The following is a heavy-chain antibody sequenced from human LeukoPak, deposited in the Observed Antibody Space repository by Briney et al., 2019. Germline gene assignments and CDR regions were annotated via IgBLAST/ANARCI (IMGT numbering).Heavy chain of an antibody. V-gene: IGHV4-59*01. J-gene: IGHJ5*02. CDR1: GGSISNYY. CDR2: IYYTGSI. CDR3: AREKRFLEWLPHGFDP. D-gene: IGHD3-3*01. Sequence: PSETLSLTCTVSGGSISNYYWSWIRQPPGKGLEWIGYIYYTGSINYKSSLKSRITISVDTSKNQFSLKLSSVTAADTAVYYCAREKRFLEWLPHGFDPWGQGTLVAVSS.